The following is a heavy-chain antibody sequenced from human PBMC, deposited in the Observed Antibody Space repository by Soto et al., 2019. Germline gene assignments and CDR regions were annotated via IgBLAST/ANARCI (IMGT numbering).Heavy chain of an antibody. Sequence: QVQLVESGGGVVQPGRSLRLSCVASGFTFSSYAMHWVRQAPGKGLEWVAVISYDGSNKYYADSVKGRFTISRDNSKNTLYLQMNSLRAEDTAVYYCARDNYDILTGYYFDYWGQGTLVTVSS. V-gene: IGHV3-30-3*01. D-gene: IGHD3-9*01. CDR3: ARDNYDILTGYYFDY. CDR1: GFTFSSYA. J-gene: IGHJ4*02. CDR2: ISYDGSNK.